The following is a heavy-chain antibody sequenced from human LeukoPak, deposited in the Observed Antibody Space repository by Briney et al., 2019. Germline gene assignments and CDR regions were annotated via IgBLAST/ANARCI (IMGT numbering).Heavy chain of an antibody. D-gene: IGHD1-26*01. Sequence: PGVSLRLSCAASGFTFSSYGMHWVRQAPGKGLEWVAVISYDGSNKYYADSVKGRFTISRDNSKNTLYLQMNSLRAEDTAVYYCAKGPLVGALNWFDPWGQGTLVTVSS. CDR2: ISYDGSNK. CDR3: AKGPLVGALNWFDP. CDR1: GFTFSSYG. V-gene: IGHV3-30*18. J-gene: IGHJ5*02.